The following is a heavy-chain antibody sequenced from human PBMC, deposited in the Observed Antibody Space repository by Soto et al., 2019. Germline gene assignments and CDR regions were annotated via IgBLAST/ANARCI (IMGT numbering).Heavy chain of an antibody. D-gene: IGHD2-2*01. Sequence: QITLKESGPTLVKPTQTLTLTCTFSGFSLSTDGVGVGWIRQPPGKALEWLALIYWDDDQRYSPSLKTRLTTTKNTPKNQLVRTLTNMEPVDRATYYWAHANVETSWPHEAFDVWGQGTVVTVSS. CDR2: IYWDDDQ. V-gene: IGHV2-5*02. CDR3: AHANVETSWPHEAFDV. J-gene: IGHJ3*01. CDR1: GFSLSTDGVG.